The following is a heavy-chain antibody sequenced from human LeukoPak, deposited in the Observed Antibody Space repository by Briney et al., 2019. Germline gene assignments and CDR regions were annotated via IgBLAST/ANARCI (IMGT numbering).Heavy chain of an antibody. CDR2: ISWDGGST. CDR3: AKDSAFGGSYFPLDY. CDR1: GGSMSDYY. Sequence: ETLSLTCTLSGGSMSDYYWHWVRQAPGKGLEWVSLISWDGGSTYYADSVKGRFTISRDNSRNSLYLQMNSLRTEDTALYYCAKDSAFGGSYFPLDYWGQGTLVTVSS. D-gene: IGHD1-26*01. V-gene: IGHV3-43*01. J-gene: IGHJ4*02.